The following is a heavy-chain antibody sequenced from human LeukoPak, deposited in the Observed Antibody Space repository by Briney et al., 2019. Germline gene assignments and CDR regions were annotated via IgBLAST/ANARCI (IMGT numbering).Heavy chain of an antibody. CDR2: ISSSSSYI. CDR3: ARDRSRDYYYGMDV. Sequence: GGSLRLSCAASGFTFSRYSMNWVRQDPGKGMEWVSSISSSSSYIYYAHSVKGRFTISRDNAKNSLYLQMNSLRAEDTAVYYCARDRSRDYYYGMDVWGQGTTVTVSS. J-gene: IGHJ6*02. D-gene: IGHD3-10*01. V-gene: IGHV3-21*01. CDR1: GFTFSRYS.